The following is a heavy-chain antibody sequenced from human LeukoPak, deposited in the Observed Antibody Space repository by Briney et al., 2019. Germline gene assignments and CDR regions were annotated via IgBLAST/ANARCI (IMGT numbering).Heavy chain of an antibody. CDR1: GFTFSSYA. Sequence: GRSLRLSCAASGFTFSSYAMHWVRQAPGKGLEWVAVISYDGSNKYYADSLKGRFTISRDNSKNTLYLQMKSLRAEDTAVCYCAKDFHYWGQGTLVTVSS. CDR2: ISYDGSNK. J-gene: IGHJ4*02. CDR3: AKDFHY. V-gene: IGHV3-30-3*01.